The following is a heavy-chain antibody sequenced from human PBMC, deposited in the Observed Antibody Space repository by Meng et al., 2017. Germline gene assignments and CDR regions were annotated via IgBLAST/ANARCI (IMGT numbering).Heavy chain of an antibody. D-gene: IGHD3-22*01. Sequence: GSLRLSCTVSGYSISSGYYWGWIRQPPGKGLEWIGSSYHSGSTYYNPSLKSRVTISVDTSKNQFSLKLSSVTAADTAVYYCARESRPLVPMIVVVHFDYWGQGTLVTVSS. V-gene: IGHV4-38-2*02. CDR2: SYHSGST. CDR1: GYSISSGYY. J-gene: IGHJ4*02. CDR3: ARESRPLVPMIVVVHFDY.